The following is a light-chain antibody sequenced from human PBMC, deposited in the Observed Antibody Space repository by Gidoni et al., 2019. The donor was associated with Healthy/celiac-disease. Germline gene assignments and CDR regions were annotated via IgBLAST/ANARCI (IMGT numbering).Light chain of an antibody. CDR1: QRVSSY. CDR3: QKRSKWPLT. J-gene: IGKJ4*02. Sequence: PATLALSPGERATLACRASQRVSSYLAGYQQKPGQAPRLLIYDAANRATGSPARFSGSGSGTDFTLTISSREHEEFAGYYCQKRSKWPLTFXGXTKVEIK. V-gene: IGKV3-11*01. CDR2: DAA.